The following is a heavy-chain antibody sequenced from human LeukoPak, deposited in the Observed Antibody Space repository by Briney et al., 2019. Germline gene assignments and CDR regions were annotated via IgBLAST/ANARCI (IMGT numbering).Heavy chain of an antibody. CDR1: GFTFSSYW. CDR2: LYGGVST. D-gene: IGHD3-3*01. CDR3: AKGTDFWSGYSFDH. J-gene: IGHJ4*02. Sequence: PGGSLRLSCAASGFTFSSYWMSWVRQAPGKGLEWVSVLYGGVSTFYPDSVKGRFTISRDTSKNVVYLQMNTVRAEDTAVYFCAKGTDFWSGYSFDHWGQGVLVTVSS. V-gene: IGHV3-53*01.